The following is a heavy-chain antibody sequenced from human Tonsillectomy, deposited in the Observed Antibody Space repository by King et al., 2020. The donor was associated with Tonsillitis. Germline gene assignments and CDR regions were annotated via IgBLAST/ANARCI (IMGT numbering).Heavy chain of an antibody. D-gene: IGHD4/OR15-4a*01. J-gene: IGHJ4*01. V-gene: IGHV1-2*02. CDR3: AREAMTYDYGFFDY. Sequence: VQLVESGAEVKKPGASVKVSCKASGYTFTGYYLHWVRQAPGQGLEGMGWIKANSGDANYAQKFQGRVTMTRDTSISTAYMEMSRLISDDTAVYFCAREAMTYDYGFFDYWGQGTLVTVSS. CDR2: IKANSGDA. CDR1: GYTFTGYY.